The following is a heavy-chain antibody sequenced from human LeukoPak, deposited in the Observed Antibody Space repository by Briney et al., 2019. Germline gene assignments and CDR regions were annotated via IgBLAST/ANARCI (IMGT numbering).Heavy chain of an antibody. CDR1: GFTVRSNY. Sequence: PGGSLRLSCAASGFTVRSNYMSWVRQAPGKGLEWVSVIYSGGSTYYADSVKGRFTISRDNSKNTLYLQMNSLRAEDTAVYYCARDRVTMVRGVTPIGMDVWGQGTTVTVSS. CDR3: ARDRVTMVRGVTPIGMDV. CDR2: IYSGGST. J-gene: IGHJ6*02. D-gene: IGHD3-10*01. V-gene: IGHV3-66*01.